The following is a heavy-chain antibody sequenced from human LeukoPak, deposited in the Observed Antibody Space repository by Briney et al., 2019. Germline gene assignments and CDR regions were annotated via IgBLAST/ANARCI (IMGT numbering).Heavy chain of an antibody. D-gene: IGHD2-2*01. CDR3: ARAEIIVVVPAAISFGTYGMDV. CDR1: GYTFTSYY. CDR2: INPSGGST. J-gene: IGHJ6*02. Sequence: ASVKVSCKASGYTFTSYYMHWVRQAPGQGLEWMGIINPSGGSTSYAQKFQGRVTMTRDTSTSTVYMELSSLRSDDTAVYYCARAEIIVVVPAAISFGTYGMDVWGQGTTVTVSS. V-gene: IGHV1-46*01.